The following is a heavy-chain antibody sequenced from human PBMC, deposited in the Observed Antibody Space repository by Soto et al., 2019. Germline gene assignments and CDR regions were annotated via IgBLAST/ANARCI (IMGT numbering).Heavy chain of an antibody. CDR3: AIPGGSGGARDYMDV. CDR1: GGTFSSYT. CDR2: IIPILGIA. Sequence: QVQLVQSGAEVKKPGSSVKVSCKASGGTFSSYTISWVRQAPGQGLEWMGRIIPILGIANYAQKFQGRVTITADKSTSTAYMELSSLRSEDTAVYYFAIPGGSGGARDYMDVWGKGTTVTVSS. J-gene: IGHJ6*03. D-gene: IGHD6-19*01. V-gene: IGHV1-69*02.